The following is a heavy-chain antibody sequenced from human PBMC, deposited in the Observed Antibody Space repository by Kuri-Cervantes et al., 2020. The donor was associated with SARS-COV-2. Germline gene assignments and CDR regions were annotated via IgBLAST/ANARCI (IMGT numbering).Heavy chain of an antibody. CDR2: IYYCGST. J-gene: IGHJ4*02. V-gene: IGHV4-38-2*02. Sequence: SETLSLTCTVSGYSISSGYYWGWIRQPPGKGLEWIGSIYYCGSTYYNPSLKSRVNISIETSKNKFSLKQSSVTAADSAVYYWARLGSGRSQDYWGQGTLVTVSS. CDR1: GYSISSGYY. CDR3: ARLGSGRSQDY. D-gene: IGHD6-19*01.